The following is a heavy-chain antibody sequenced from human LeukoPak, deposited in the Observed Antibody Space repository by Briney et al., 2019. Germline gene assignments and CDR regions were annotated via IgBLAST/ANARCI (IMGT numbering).Heavy chain of an antibody. CDR3: AKEAFRPALLDF. J-gene: IGHJ4*02. CDR1: GFTFSLST. Sequence: GGSLRLSCAASGFTFSLSTMTWVRQPPGKGLEWVATVSNSGAATYYADSVKGRFSISRDNSKNTVSLGMSNLRTDDTAIYYCAKEAFRPALLDFWGQGSLVTASS. V-gene: IGHV3-23*01. CDR2: VSNSGAAT. D-gene: IGHD2-21*01.